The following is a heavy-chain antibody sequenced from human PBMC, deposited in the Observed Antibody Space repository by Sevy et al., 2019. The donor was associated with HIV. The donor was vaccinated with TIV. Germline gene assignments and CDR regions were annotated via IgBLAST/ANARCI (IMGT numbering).Heavy chain of an antibody. J-gene: IGHJ4*02. V-gene: IGHV1-8*01. D-gene: IGHD3-22*01. Sequence: ASVKVSCKASGYTFSSYDINWVRQATGQGLEWMGWMNPNSGNIDYAEKFQGRVTMTRDTSISTVYMELSSLRSEDTAVYYCARAGGLAHQGFDFWGQGTLVTVSS. CDR3: ARAGGLAHQGFDF. CDR1: GYTFSSYD. CDR2: MNPNSGNI.